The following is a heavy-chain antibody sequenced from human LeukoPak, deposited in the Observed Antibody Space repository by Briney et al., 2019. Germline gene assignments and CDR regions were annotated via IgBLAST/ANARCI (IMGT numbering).Heavy chain of an antibody. D-gene: IGHD1-1*01. V-gene: IGHV4-34*01. J-gene: IGHJ5*02. CDR2: INQSGRT. CDR3: ARDAGSNNYWFDP. CDR1: GEPFSTYY. Sequence: SETLSLTCAMYGEPFSTYYGIWMRQPPGKGLEWIGEINQSGRTNYNPSLKSRVTISVDTSKNQFSLKLKSVTAADTAVYYCARDAGSNNYWFDPCGQGMLVSASS.